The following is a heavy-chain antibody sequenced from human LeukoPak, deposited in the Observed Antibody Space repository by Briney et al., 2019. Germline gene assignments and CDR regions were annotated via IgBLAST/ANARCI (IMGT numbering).Heavy chain of an antibody. V-gene: IGHV1-2*04. CDR1: GYTFTGYY. Sequence: GASVKVSCKASGYTFTGYYMHWVRQAPGQGLEWMGWINPNSGGTNYAQKFQGWVTMTRDTSISTAYMELSRLRSDDTAVYYCAREWTVGANKNYGMDVWGQGTTVTVSS. CDR3: AREWTVGANKNYGMDV. D-gene: IGHD1-26*01. J-gene: IGHJ6*02. CDR2: INPNSGGT.